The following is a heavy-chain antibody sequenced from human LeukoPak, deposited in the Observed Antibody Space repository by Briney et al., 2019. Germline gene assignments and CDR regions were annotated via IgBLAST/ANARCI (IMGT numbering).Heavy chain of an antibody. CDR1: GYSFTDYY. V-gene: IGHV1-2*02. CDR2: INPKGGGT. Sequence: ASVKVSCKSSGYSFTDYYMHWVRQAPGQGLEWMGWINPKGGGTNYAQKFQGRVTMTRDTSISTAYMELSRLRSDDTAVYYCARGIAVAGDLIDYWGQGTLVTVSS. D-gene: IGHD6-19*01. CDR3: ARGIAVAGDLIDY. J-gene: IGHJ4*02.